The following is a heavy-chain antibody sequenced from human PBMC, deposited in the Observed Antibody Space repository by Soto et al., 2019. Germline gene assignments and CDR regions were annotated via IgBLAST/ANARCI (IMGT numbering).Heavy chain of an antibody. J-gene: IGHJ3*02. V-gene: IGHV3-21*01. CDR3: ARGKGYCTNGVCYDAFDI. Sequence: EVQLVESGGGLVKPGGSLRLSCAASGFTFSSYSMNWVRQAPGKGLEWVSSISSSSSYIYYADSVKGRFTISRDNAKNSLYLQMNRLRAEDTAVYYCARGKGYCTNGVCYDAFDIWGQGTMVTVSS. CDR2: ISSSSSYI. D-gene: IGHD2-8*01. CDR1: GFTFSSYS.